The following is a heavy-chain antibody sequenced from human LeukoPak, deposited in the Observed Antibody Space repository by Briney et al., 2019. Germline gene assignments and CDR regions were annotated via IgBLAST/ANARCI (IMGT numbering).Heavy chain of an antibody. CDR3: ARRRDSGSLQHFDY. CDR2: ISSSGTTI. Sequence: GGTLRLSCAASGFTFSSYGMSWVRQAPGKGLEWVSYISSSGTTIYYADSVKGRFTISRDNAKNSLYLQMNSLRAEDTAVYYCARRRDSGSLQHFDYWGQGTLVTVSS. CDR1: GFTFSSYG. V-gene: IGHV3-48*04. J-gene: IGHJ4*02. D-gene: IGHD1-26*01.